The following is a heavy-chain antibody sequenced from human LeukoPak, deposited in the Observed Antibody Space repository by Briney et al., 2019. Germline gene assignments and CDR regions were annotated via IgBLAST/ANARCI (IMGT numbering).Heavy chain of an antibody. D-gene: IGHD2-2*01. Sequence: ASVKVSCKASGGTFSRYAISWVRQAPGQGLEWMGRIIPILGIANYAQKFQGRVTMTRDTSTSTVYMELSSLRSEDTAVYYCARDDCSSTSCFNFDYWGQGTLVTVSS. V-gene: IGHV1-69*04. CDR3: ARDDCSSTSCFNFDY. J-gene: IGHJ4*02. CDR2: IIPILGIA. CDR1: GGTFSRYA.